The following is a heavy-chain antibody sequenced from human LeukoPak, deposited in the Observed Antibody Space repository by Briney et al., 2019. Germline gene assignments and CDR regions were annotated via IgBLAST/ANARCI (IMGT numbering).Heavy chain of an antibody. V-gene: IGHV1-2*02. D-gene: IGHD3-22*01. CDR3: ARDTKPYYYDSSGYYYVWDY. CDR2: INPNSGGT. J-gene: IGHJ4*02. Sequence: GASVKVSFKASGYTFTDYYMHWVRQAPGQGLEWMGWINPNSGGTNYAQKFQGRVTMTRDTSISTAYMELSRLRSDDTAVYYCARDTKPYYYDSSGYYYVWDYWGQGTLVTVSS. CDR1: GYTFTDYY.